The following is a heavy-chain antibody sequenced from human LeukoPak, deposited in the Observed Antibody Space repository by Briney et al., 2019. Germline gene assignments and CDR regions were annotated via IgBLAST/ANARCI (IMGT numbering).Heavy chain of an antibody. Sequence: SETLSLTCTVSGGSISSSSYYWGWIRQPPGKGLEWIGSIYYSGSTYYNPSLKSRVTISVDTSKNQFSLKLSSVTAADTAVYYCASEPRHPGIAVAGRDDAFDIWGQGTMVTVSS. V-gene: IGHV4-39*07. CDR3: ASEPRHPGIAVAGRDDAFDI. D-gene: IGHD6-19*01. CDR1: GGSISSSSYY. CDR2: IYYSGST. J-gene: IGHJ3*02.